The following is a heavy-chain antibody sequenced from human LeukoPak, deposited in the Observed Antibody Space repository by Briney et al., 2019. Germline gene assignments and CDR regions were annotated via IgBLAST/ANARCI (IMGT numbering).Heavy chain of an antibody. CDR2: INPNSGGT. D-gene: IGHD2-15*01. CDR3: ASPLPYCSGSDCYSYAFDV. CDR1: GYTFSDYY. Sequence: ASVKVSCKASGYTFSDYYMHWVRQAPGQGLEWMGWINPNSGGTNYAQKFQGKVTMTRDTSINTAYMELSRLRSDDTAVYYCASPLPYCSGSDCYSYAFDVWGQGTMVTVSS. J-gene: IGHJ3*01. V-gene: IGHV1-2*02.